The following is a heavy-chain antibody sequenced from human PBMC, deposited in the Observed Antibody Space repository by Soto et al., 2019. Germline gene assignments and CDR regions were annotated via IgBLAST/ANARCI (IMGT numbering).Heavy chain of an antibody. CDR2: INAGNGDT. D-gene: IGHD6-19*01. J-gene: IGHJ6*02. CDR3: ARDLSGNSYYGMDV. V-gene: IGHV1-3*01. Sequence: QVKLVQSGAEVKMPGASVKVSCKASGYTFTVYAIHWVRQGPGQRLEWMGWINAGNGDTKYSQKFQGRVTVTRDTSASTAYMELSSLRSEDTAVYYCARDLSGNSYYGMDVWGQGTTVIVSS. CDR1: GYTFTVYA.